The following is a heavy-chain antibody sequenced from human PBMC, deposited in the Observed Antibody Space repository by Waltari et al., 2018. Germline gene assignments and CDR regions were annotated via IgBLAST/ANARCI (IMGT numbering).Heavy chain of an antibody. J-gene: IGHJ3*01. D-gene: IGHD6-6*01. Sequence: QVQLVESGGGVVQPGRSLRLSCAASGFTFSSYAMHWVRQAPGKGLGWVAVISYDGSNKYYADSVKGRFTISRDNSKNTLYLQMNSLRAEDTAVYYCARVPYSSSTSWGQGTMVTVSS. CDR3: ARVPYSSSTS. CDR2: ISYDGSNK. CDR1: GFTFSSYA. V-gene: IGHV3-30-3*01.